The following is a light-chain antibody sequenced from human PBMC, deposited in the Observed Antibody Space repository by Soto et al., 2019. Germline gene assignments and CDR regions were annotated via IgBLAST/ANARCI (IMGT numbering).Light chain of an antibody. J-gene: IGKJ3*01. CDR2: DTS. Sequence: EIVLTQSPATLSLSPGQRATLSCRASQSVSSSLAWYQQKRGQAPRLLIYDTSNRATGIPARFSGSGSGTDFTLTISSLAPEDFAVYYCQQRSNWLFTFGPGTKVDVK. CDR3: QQRSNWLFT. V-gene: IGKV3-11*01. CDR1: QSVSSS.